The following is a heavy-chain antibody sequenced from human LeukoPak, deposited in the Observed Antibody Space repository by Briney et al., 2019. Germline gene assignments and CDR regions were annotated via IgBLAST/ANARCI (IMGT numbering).Heavy chain of an antibody. V-gene: IGHV4-34*01. J-gene: IGHJ6*03. CDR2: INHSGST. D-gene: IGHD3-22*01. CDR3: ARAPLTTGRNYYYMDV. Sequence: SETLSLTCAVYGGSFSGYYWSWIRQPPGKGLEWIGEINHSGSTNYNPSLKSRVTISVDTSKNQFSLKLSSVTAADTAVYYCARAPLTTGRNYYYMDVWGKGTTVTVSS. CDR1: GGSFSGYY.